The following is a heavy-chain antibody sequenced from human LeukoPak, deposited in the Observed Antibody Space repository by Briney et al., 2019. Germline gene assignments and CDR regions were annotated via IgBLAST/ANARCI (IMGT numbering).Heavy chain of an antibody. CDR2: MYSRGDT. CDR3: ARDAPQVPAAGVLTS. D-gene: IGHD6-13*01. V-gene: IGHV3-53*01. J-gene: IGHJ5*02. CDR1: GFTVSDNY. Sequence: PGGSLRLSCAASGFTVSDNYMSWVRQAPGKGLEWVSVMYSRGDTYYAKSVKGRFTFSRDISKNTLYLQMNGLRTEDTAMYYCARDAPQVPAAGVLTSWGQGTLVIVSS.